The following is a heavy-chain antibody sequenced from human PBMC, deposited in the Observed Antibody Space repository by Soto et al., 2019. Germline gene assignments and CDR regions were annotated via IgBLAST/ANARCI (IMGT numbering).Heavy chain of an antibody. D-gene: IGHD2-2*01. J-gene: IGHJ5*02. CDR3: ARDQIVPAAVHNWFDP. V-gene: IGHV1-3*01. CDR1: GYTFTSYA. Sequence: QVQLVQSGAEVKKPGASVKVSCKASGYTFTSYAMHWVRQAPGQRLEWMGWINAGNGNTKYSQKFQGRVTITRDTSASTAYMELSSLRSEDTAVYYCARDQIVPAAVHNWFDPWGQGTLVTVSS. CDR2: INAGNGNT.